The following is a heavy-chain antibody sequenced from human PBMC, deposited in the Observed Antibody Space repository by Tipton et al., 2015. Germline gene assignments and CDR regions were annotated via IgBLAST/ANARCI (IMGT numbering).Heavy chain of an antibody. Sequence: SLRLSCAASGFTFSRYEVNWVRQAPGKGLEWVSAISGSGGSTYYADSVKGRFTISRDNSNNTLFLQMNGLRAEDTAVYHCAKGSSSGWYGWFDPWGQGTLVTVSS. CDR2: ISGSGGST. CDR1: GFTFSRYE. J-gene: IGHJ5*02. D-gene: IGHD6-19*01. V-gene: IGHV3-23*01. CDR3: AKGSSSGWYGWFDP.